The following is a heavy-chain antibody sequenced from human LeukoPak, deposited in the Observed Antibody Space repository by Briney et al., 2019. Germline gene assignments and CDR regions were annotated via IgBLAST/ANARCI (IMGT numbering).Heavy chain of an antibody. J-gene: IGHJ6*02. Sequence: GGSLRLSCAASGFTFSSYAMSWVRQAPGKGLEWVSAISGSGGSTYYADSVKGRFTISRDNSKNTLYLQMNSLRAEDTAVYYCASAPAYDILTGSHYYYYGMDVWGQGTTVTVSS. D-gene: IGHD3-9*01. V-gene: IGHV3-23*01. CDR1: GFTFSSYA. CDR3: ASAPAYDILTGSHYYYYGMDV. CDR2: ISGSGGST.